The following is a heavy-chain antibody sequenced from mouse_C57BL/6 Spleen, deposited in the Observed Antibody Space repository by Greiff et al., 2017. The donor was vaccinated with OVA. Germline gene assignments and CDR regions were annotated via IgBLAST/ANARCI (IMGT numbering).Heavy chain of an antibody. Sequence: VQLQQSGPELVKPGASVKISCKASGYTFTDYYMNWVKQSHGKSLEWIGDINPNNGGTSYNQKFKGKATLTVDKSSSTAYMELRSLTSEDSAVYYCARELGRSAMDYWGQGTSVTVSS. D-gene: IGHD4-1*01. CDR1: GYTFTDYY. CDR2: INPNNGGT. CDR3: ARELGRSAMDY. J-gene: IGHJ4*01. V-gene: IGHV1-26*01.